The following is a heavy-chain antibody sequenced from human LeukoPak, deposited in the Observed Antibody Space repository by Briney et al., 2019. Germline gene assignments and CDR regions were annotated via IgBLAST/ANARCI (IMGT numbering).Heavy chain of an antibody. CDR2: INHSGST. CDR3: ASGTSCFS. CDR1: GGSFSGYY. D-gene: IGHD2-2*01. Sequence: PSETLSLTCAVYGGSFSGYYWSWIRQPPGKGLEWIREINHSGSTNYNPSLKSRVTISVDTSKNQFSLKLSSVTAADTAVYYCASGTSCFSWGQGTLVTVSS. V-gene: IGHV4-34*01. J-gene: IGHJ4*02.